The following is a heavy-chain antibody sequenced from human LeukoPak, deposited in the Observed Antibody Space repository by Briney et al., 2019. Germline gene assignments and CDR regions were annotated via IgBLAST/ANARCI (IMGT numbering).Heavy chain of an antibody. J-gene: IGHJ4*02. CDR2: INSDGSST. CDR3: ASGIAASQPAYN. V-gene: IGHV3-74*01. D-gene: IGHD6-13*01. CDR1: GFTFSSYW. Sequence: GGSLRLSCAASGFTFSSYWMHWVRRAPGKGLVWVSRINSDGSSTSYADSVKGRFTISRDNAKNTLYPQMNSLRAEDTAVYYCASGIAASQPAYNWGQGTLVTVSS.